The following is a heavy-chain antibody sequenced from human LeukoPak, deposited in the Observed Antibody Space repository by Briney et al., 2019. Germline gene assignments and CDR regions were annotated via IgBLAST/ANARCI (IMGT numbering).Heavy chain of an antibody. D-gene: IGHD1-14*01. CDR1: GGSLSSYY. CDR3: ARYDRTTGFDY. Sequence: PSETLSLTCTVSGGSLSSYYWSWIRQPPGKGLEWIGYIYYSGSTDYNPSLKSRVIISADTSKNQFSLKLSSVTAADTAVYYCARYDRTTGFDYWGQGTLVTVSS. J-gene: IGHJ4*02. CDR2: IYYSGST. V-gene: IGHV4-59*01.